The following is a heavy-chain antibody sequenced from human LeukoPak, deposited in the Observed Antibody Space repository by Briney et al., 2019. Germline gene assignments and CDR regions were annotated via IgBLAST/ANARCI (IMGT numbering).Heavy chain of an antibody. V-gene: IGHV3-48*01. CDR1: GFTFSTYD. Sequence: GGSLRLSCAASGFTFSTYDMHWVRQAPGAGLEWVSYFGNSGTIYYADSVKGRFTISRDNSKNSLYLQMNSLRVEDTAVYYCAGYGDYPYWGRGTLVSVSS. CDR3: AGYGDYPY. J-gene: IGHJ4*02. D-gene: IGHD4-17*01. CDR2: FGNSGTI.